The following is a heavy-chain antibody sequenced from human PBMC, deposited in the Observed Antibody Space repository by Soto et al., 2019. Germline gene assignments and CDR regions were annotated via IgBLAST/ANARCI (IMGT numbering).Heavy chain of an antibody. CDR3: ARDGGGAAGPYYYGMGV. J-gene: IGHJ6*02. CDR1: GGSVSSGSYY. V-gene: IGHV4-61*01. CDR2: IYYSGST. Sequence: SETLSLTCTVSGGSVSSGSYYWSWIRQPPGKGLEWIGYIYYSGSTNYNPSLKSRVTISVDTSKNQFSLKLSSVTAADTAVYYCARDGGGAAGPYYYGMGVWGQGITVTVSS. D-gene: IGHD3-16*01.